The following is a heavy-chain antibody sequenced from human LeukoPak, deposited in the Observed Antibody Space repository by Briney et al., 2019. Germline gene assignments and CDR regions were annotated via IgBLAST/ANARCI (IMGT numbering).Heavy chain of an antibody. CDR1: GYTFTSYA. J-gene: IGHJ5*02. CDR3: VRVMWHCTNGVCSIGNWFDP. Sequence: VASVTVSCKASGYTFTSYAMHWVRQAPGQRLEWMGWINAGNGNTKYSQKFQGRVTITRDTSASTAYMELSSLRSEDTAVYYCVRVMWHCTNGVCSIGNWFDPWGQGTLVTVSS. V-gene: IGHV1-3*01. CDR2: INAGNGNT. D-gene: IGHD2-8*01.